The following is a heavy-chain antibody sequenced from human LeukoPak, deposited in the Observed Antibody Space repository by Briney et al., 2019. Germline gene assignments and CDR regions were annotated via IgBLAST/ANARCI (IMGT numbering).Heavy chain of an antibody. CDR2: INQDGGER. J-gene: IGHJ6*02. V-gene: IGHV3-7*04. CDR1: GFTFSTYW. CDR3: VRDMDV. Sequence: GGSLRLSCAASGFTFSTYWMTWVRQAPGKGLEWVANINQDGGERHHVDSVRGRFTISRDNAKNSLYLQMNSLRVEDTAVYYCVRDMDVWGQGTTVTVSS.